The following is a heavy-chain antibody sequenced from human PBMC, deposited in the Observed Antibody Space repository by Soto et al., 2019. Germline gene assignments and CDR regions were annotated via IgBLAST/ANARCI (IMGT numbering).Heavy chain of an antibody. CDR2: IIPIFGTA. CDR3: ARAALVRDWTYAGWFDP. J-gene: IGHJ5*02. CDR1: GGTFSSYA. Sequence: AASVKVSCKASGGTFSSYAISWVRQAPGQGLEWMGGIIPIFGTANYAQKFQGRVTITADKSTSTAYMELSSLRSEDTAVYYCARAALVRDWTYAGWFDPWGQGTLGTVPS. D-gene: IGHD1-7*01. V-gene: IGHV1-69*06.